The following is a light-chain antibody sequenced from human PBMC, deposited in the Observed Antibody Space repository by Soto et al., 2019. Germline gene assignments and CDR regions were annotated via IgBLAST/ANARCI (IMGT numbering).Light chain of an antibody. Sequence: QSVLTQPPSASGTPGQRVTISCSGSSSNIGSNYVYWYQQLPGTAPKLLIYRNNQRPSGVPDRFSGSKSGTSASLGISGLRSEDEADYYCAAWDDSLSGPKVFGGGTKLTVL. CDR1: SSNIGSNY. CDR3: AAWDDSLSGPKV. J-gene: IGLJ2*01. CDR2: RNN. V-gene: IGLV1-47*01.